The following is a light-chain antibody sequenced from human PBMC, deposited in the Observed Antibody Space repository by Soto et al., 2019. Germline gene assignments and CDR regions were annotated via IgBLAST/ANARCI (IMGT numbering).Light chain of an antibody. Sequence: EIVLTQSPGTLSLSPGEGATLSCRVSQSVSSKYLAWYQQKPGQAPRLLIHGASSRATGIPDRFSGSGSGTDFTLTISRLEPEDFAVYFCHHYGNGLSTFGQGTRVEIK. CDR3: HHYGNGLST. V-gene: IGKV3-20*01. J-gene: IGKJ1*01. CDR2: GAS. CDR1: QSVSSKY.